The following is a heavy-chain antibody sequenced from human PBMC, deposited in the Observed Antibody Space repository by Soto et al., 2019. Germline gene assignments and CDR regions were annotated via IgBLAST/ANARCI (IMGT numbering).Heavy chain of an antibody. J-gene: IGHJ2*01. CDR2: ISAYNGNT. Sequence: QVQLVQSGAEVKKPGASVKVSCKASGYTFTSYGISWVRQAPGQGLEGMGWISAYNGNTNYAQKLQGRVTMTTDTSTSTAYMELRSLRSDDTAVYYCAREDIVVVPAAMSSWYFDLWGRGTLVTVSS. CDR1: GYTFTSYG. D-gene: IGHD2-2*01. CDR3: AREDIVVVPAAMSSWYFDL. V-gene: IGHV1-18*01.